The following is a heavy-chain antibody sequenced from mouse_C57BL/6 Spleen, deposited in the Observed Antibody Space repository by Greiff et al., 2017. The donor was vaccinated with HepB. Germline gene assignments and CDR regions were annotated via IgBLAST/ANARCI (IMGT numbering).Heavy chain of an antibody. Sequence: VQLQQSGPELVKPGASVKISCKASGYSFTGYYMNWVKQSPEKSLEWIGEINPSTGGTTYNQKFKAKATLTVDKSSSTAYMQLKSLTSEDSAVYYCARGGGNDAMDYWGQGTSVTVSS. CDR1: GYSFTGYY. CDR2: INPSTGGT. J-gene: IGHJ4*01. D-gene: IGHD2-1*01. V-gene: IGHV1-42*01. CDR3: ARGGGNDAMDY.